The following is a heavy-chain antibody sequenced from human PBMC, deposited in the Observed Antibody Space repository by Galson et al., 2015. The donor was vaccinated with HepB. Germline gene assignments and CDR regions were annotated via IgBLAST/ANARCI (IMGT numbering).Heavy chain of an antibody. CDR1: GLTFSYSG. J-gene: IGHJ4*02. CDR2: IGSRSTTI. D-gene: IGHD4-23*01. V-gene: IGHV3-48*02. Sequence: SLRLSCAASGLTFSYSGLNWVRQAPGKGLEWVSYIGSRSTTIYYADSVKGRFTISRDNAKKSLYLQMDNLRDEDTAVYYRVAPARGGNSVSNFDLWGQGTLVTVSS. CDR3: VAPARGGNSVSNFDL.